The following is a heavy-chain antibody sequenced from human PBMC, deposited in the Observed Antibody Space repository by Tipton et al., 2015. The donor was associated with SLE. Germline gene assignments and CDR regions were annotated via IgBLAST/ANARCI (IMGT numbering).Heavy chain of an antibody. J-gene: IGHJ3*02. Sequence: QVQLVQSGAEVKKPGSSVKVSCKASGGTFSSYAISWVRQAPGQGLEWMGRIIPILGIANYAQKFQGRVTITADKSTSTAYMELSSLRSEDTAVYYCARGGYGSLASDAFDIWGQGTMVTVSS. CDR3: ARGGYGSLASDAFDI. D-gene: IGHD3-10*01. V-gene: IGHV1-69*09. CDR1: GGTFSSYA. CDR2: IIPILGIA.